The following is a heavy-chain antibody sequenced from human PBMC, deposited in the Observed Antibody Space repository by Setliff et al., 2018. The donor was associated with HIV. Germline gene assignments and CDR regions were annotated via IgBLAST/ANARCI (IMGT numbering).Heavy chain of an antibody. CDR3: AAKRRYNYDLKGPLDY. D-gene: IGHD5-18*01. CDR2: INPKSDGT. CDR1: GYSFTDYY. Sequence: ASVKVSCKASGYSFTDYYIHWVRQAPGQGLEWMGWINPKSDGTNYAQKFQGWITMTRDTSISIAYMELSSLRSDDTAVYYCAAKRRYNYDLKGPLDYWAQGTLVTVSS. V-gene: IGHV1-2*04. J-gene: IGHJ4*02.